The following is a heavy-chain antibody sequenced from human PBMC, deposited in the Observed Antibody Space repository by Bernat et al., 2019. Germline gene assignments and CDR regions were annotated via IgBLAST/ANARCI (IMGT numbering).Heavy chain of an antibody. J-gene: IGHJ6*02. Sequence: EVQLVESGGGLVQPGGSLRLSCAASGFTFSSYWMHWVRQAPGKGLVWVSRINSDGSSTSYADSVKGRFTISRDNAKNTLYLQMNSLRAEDTAVYYCARDEAGGGRFGELLGYYYYGMDVWGQGTTVTVSS. V-gene: IGHV3-74*01. CDR1: GFTFSSYW. CDR3: ARDEAGGGRFGELLGYYYYGMDV. D-gene: IGHD3-10*01. CDR2: INSDGSST.